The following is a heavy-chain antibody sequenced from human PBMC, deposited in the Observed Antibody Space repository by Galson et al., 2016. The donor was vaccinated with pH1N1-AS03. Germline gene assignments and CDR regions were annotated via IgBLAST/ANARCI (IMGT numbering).Heavy chain of an antibody. V-gene: IGHV1-18*01. D-gene: IGHD6-25*01. CDR1: GYTFTYYG. CDR2: ISSFNGYT. CDR3: ARDAAYYYGMDV. J-gene: IGHJ6*02. Sequence: SVKVSCKASGYTFTYYGVSWVRQAPGQGLEWMGGISSFNGYTTYAQKLQDRVTMTRDTSTSTAYMELRSLRSDDTAVYFCARDAAYYYGMDVWGQGTTVIVS.